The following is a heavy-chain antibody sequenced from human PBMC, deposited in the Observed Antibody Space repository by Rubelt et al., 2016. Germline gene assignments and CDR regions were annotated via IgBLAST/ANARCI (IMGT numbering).Heavy chain of an antibody. CDR2: INHSGST. J-gene: IGHJ4*02. Sequence: QVRLQQWGAGLLKSSETLSLTCAVYGGSFSGYYWSWIRQPPGKGLEWIGEINHSGSTTYNPSLKSRVTISVDTSNNQFSLKRGSRTAADTAVYYWARGGVVAGIAKDTAMVPDWGQGTLVTVSS. CDR3: ARGGVVAGIAKDTAMVPD. D-gene: IGHD5-18*01. V-gene: IGHV4-34*01. CDR1: GGSFSGYY.